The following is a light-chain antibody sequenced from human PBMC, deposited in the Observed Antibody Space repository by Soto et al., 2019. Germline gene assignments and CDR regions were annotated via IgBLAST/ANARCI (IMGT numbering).Light chain of an antibody. CDR3: SSYTSSSPLV. J-gene: IGLJ1*01. V-gene: IGLV2-14*01. CDR2: DVS. Sequence: QSVVTXPASVSGSPGQSITIYCTGTSSDVGGYNYVSWYQQHPGKAPKLMIYDVSNRPSGVSNRFSGSKSGNTASLTISGLQAEDEADYYCSSYTSSSPLVFGTGTKVTVL. CDR1: SSDVGGYNY.